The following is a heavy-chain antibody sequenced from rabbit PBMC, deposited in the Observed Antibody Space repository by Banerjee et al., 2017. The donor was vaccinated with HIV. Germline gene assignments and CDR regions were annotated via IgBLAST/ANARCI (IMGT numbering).Heavy chain of an antibody. V-gene: IGHV1S40*01. J-gene: IGHJ4*01. CDR2: TDPVFGPT. D-gene: IGHD1-1*01. CDR1: GFDFNNYY. CDR3: ARWATSDDYCDL. Sequence: QSLEESGGDLVKPEGSLKLSCKASGFDFNNYYMSWVRQAPGKGLEWIGYTDPVFGPTYYASWVNGRFTISKTSSTTVTLQMTSLTAADTATYFCARWATSDDYCDLWGPGTLVTVS.